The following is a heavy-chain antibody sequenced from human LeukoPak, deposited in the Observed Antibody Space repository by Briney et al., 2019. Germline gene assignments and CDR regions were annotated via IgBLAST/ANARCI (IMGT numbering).Heavy chain of an antibody. CDR3: ARIGTYYYGSGSYYYFDY. D-gene: IGHD3-10*01. V-gene: IGHV3-48*02. J-gene: IGHJ4*02. CDR1: GFTFSSYS. CDR2: ISSGSSTI. Sequence: GGSLRLSCAASGFTFSSYSMNWVRQAPGKGLEWVSYISSGSSTIYYADSVKGRFTISRDNAKNSLYLQMNSLRDEDTAVYYCARIGTYYYGSGSYYYFDYWGQGTLVTVSS.